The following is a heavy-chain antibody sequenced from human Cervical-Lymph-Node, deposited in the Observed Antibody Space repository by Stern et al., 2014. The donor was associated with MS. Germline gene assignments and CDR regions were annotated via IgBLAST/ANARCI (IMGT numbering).Heavy chain of an antibody. J-gene: IGHJ4*02. V-gene: IGHV1-2*06. Sequence: QDQLVQSGAEVKKPGASVTISCKASGYTFTDYFMHWMRQAPGQGPEWMGRVNPSSGVTPYAQKFEGRVTMSRDKSISTAYLELTNLTSDDAAVYYCATRRGCSGGSCSSRSLDYWGQGTLVSVSS. CDR2: VNPSSGVT. D-gene: IGHD2-15*01. CDR1: GYTFTDYF. CDR3: ATRRGCSGGSCSSRSLDY.